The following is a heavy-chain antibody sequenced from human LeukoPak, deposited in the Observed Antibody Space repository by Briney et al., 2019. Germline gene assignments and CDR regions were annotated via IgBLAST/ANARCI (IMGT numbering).Heavy chain of an antibody. V-gene: IGHV1-46*01. J-gene: IGHJ6*03. CDR1: GYTFTSYY. CDR2: INPSGAST. D-gene: IGHD6-6*01. CDR3: ARDQGIAARLDYYYYMDV. Sequence: ASVKVSCKASGYTFTSYYMHWVRQAPGQGLEWMGIINPSGASTSYAQKFQGRVTMTRDTSTGTVYMEPSSLRSEDTAVYYCARDQGIAARLDYYYYMDVWGKGITATVSS.